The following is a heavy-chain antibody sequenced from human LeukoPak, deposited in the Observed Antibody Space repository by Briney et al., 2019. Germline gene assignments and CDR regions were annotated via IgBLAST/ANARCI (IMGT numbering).Heavy chain of an antibody. D-gene: IGHD2-8*02. CDR1: GGSISSGSYY. Sequence: SQTLSLTCTVSGGSISSGSYYWSWIRQPAGKGLEWIGRIYIRGNTSYNPSLKSRVTISADTSKNQFSLKVSSVTAADTAVYYCARGYWFYFDYWGQGTLVTVSS. J-gene: IGHJ4*02. V-gene: IGHV4-61*02. CDR3: ARGYWFYFDY. CDR2: IYIRGNT.